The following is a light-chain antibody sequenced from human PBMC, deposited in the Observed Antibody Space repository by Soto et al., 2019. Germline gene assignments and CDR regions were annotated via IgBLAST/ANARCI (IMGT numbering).Light chain of an antibody. CDR1: QSILTF. CDR2: KAS. CDR3: QQSYSTPVT. Sequence: DIQMTQSPSTLSASVGDRVTITCRASQSILTFLAWYQQRPGKAPKLLIYKASTLESGVPSRFRGSASATEFTLTISNLQPDDFATYYCQQSYSTPVTVGQGTSVEI. J-gene: IGKJ1*01. V-gene: IGKV1-5*03.